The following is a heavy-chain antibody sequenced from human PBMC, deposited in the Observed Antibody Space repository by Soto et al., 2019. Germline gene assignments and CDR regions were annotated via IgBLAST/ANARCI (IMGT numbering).Heavy chain of an antibody. CDR1: GDSVSSNSAA. V-gene: IGHV6-1*01. D-gene: IGHD1-20*01. CDR3: VRVKTSPGMNYKWNFDY. CDR2: TYYRSKWYN. Sequence: PSQTHSLTCAISGDSVSSNSAAWNWIRQSPSRGLEWLGRTYYRSKWYNDYAVSVKSRITINPDTSKNQFSLQLNSVTPEDTAVYYCVRVKTSPGMNYKWNFDYWGHGTLVTVSS. J-gene: IGHJ4*01.